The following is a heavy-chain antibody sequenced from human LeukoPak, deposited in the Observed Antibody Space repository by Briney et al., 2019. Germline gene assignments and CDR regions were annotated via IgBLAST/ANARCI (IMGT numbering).Heavy chain of an antibody. J-gene: IGHJ4*02. D-gene: IGHD5-12*01. Sequence: ASVKVSCNASGYTFTSYGISWVRQAPGQGLEWMGWISAYNGNTNYAQKLQGRVTMTTATSTSTAYMELRSLRSDDTAVYYCARGYVAWHLLDYWGQGTLVTVSS. CDR2: ISAYNGNT. V-gene: IGHV1-18*01. CDR1: GYTFTSYG. CDR3: ARGYVAWHLLDY.